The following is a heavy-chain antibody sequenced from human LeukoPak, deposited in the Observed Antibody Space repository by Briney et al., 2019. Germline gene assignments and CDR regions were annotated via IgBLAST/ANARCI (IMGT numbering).Heavy chain of an antibody. V-gene: IGHV4-39*07. Sequence: SETLSLTCTVSGGSISSSYYYWGWIRQPPGKGLEWIGSIYYSGSTYYNPSLKSRMTISIDTSENQFSLKLSSVTAADTAVYLCARANGRPGYRWFDPWGQGTLVTVPS. J-gene: IGHJ5*02. CDR2: IYYSGST. CDR3: ARANGRPGYRWFDP. CDR1: GGSISSSYYY. D-gene: IGHD1-1*01.